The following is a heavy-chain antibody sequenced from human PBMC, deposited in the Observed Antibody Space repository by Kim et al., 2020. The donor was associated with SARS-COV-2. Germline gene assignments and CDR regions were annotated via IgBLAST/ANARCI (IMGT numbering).Heavy chain of an antibody. V-gene: IGHV3-15*01. J-gene: IGHJ3*02. Sequence: GGSLRLSCAASGFTFSNAWMSWVRQAPGKGLEWVGRIKSKTDGGTTDYAAPVKGRFTISRDDSKNTLYLQMNSLKTEDTAVYYCTTDYDILTGYYWIPWDAFDIWGQGTMVTVSS. D-gene: IGHD3-9*01. CDR2: IKSKTDGGTT. CDR1: GFTFSNAW. CDR3: TTDYDILTGYYWIPWDAFDI.